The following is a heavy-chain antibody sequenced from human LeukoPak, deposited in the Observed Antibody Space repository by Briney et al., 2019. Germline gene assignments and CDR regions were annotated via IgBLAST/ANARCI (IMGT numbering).Heavy chain of an antibody. CDR3: ARSRTAVVTREFRGPFDY. D-gene: IGHD4-23*01. J-gene: IGHJ4*02. V-gene: IGHV1-2*02. CDR2: INPNSGGT. CDR1: GYTFTGYY. Sequence: ASVKVSCKASGYTFTGYYTHWVRQAPGQGLEWMGWINPNSGGTNYAQKFQGRVTMTRDTSISTAYMELSRLRSDDTAVYYCARSRTAVVTREFRGPFDYWGQGTLVTVSS.